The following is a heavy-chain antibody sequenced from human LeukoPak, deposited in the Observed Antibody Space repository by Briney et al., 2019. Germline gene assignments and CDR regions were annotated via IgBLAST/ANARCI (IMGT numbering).Heavy chain of an antibody. V-gene: IGHV4-39*07. CDR3: ARGVRFGDFDY. Sequence: SETLSLTCTVSGGSISSSSYYWGWIRQPPGKGLEWIGSIYYSGSTYYNPSLKSRVAISVDTSKNQFSLKLSSVTAADTAVYYCARGVRFGDFDYWGQGTLVTVSS. J-gene: IGHJ4*02. CDR1: GGSISSSSYY. D-gene: IGHD3-10*01. CDR2: IYYSGST.